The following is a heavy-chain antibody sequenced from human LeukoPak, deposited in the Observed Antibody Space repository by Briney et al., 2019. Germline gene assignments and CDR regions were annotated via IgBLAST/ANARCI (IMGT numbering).Heavy chain of an antibody. Sequence: SETLSLTCAVSDGSFSTYYWSWIRQPPGKGLEWIGYIHYSGSTNYNPSLKSRVTLSVDTSKKQFSLKLSSVTATDTAVYYCARHEYSAYDPFDYWGQGTLATVSS. J-gene: IGHJ4*02. CDR2: IHYSGST. CDR1: DGSFSTYY. D-gene: IGHD5-12*01. CDR3: ARHEYSAYDPFDY. V-gene: IGHV4-59*08.